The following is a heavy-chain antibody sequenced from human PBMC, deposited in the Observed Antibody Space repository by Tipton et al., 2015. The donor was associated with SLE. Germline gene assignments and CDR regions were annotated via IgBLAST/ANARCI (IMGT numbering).Heavy chain of an antibody. J-gene: IGHJ6*03. CDR2: IYYSGGT. CDR1: GGSIRGTNW. Sequence: TLSLTCAVSGGSIRGTNWWNWVRQPPGKGLEWIGQIYYSGGTDYNPSLKSRVTISVDTSKNQFSLRLTSVTAADTAVYYCVKSVVVVSPRDYYYYMDVWGKGTTVTVSS. V-gene: IGHV4-4*02. D-gene: IGHD2-15*01. CDR3: VKSVVVVSPRDYYYYMDV.